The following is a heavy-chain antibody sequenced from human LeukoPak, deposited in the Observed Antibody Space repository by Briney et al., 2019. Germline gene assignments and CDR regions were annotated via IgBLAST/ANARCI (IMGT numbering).Heavy chain of an antibody. CDR1: GFTFSSYS. CDR2: ISSSSSYI. J-gene: IGHJ4*02. Sequence: GGSLRLSCAASGFTFSSYSMNWVRQAPGKGLEWVSSISSSSSYIYYADSVKGRFTISRDNAKNSLYLQMNSLRAEDTAVYYCARDRLAARPLDYWGQGTLVTVSS. CDR3: ARDRLAARPLDY. V-gene: IGHV3-21*04. D-gene: IGHD6-6*01.